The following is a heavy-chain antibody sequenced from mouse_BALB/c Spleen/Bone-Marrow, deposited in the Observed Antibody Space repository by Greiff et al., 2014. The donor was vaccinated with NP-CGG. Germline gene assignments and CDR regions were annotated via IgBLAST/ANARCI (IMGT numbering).Heavy chain of an antibody. D-gene: IGHD1-2*01. CDR2: IDTSNGDT. Sequence: VQLQQSGAELVKPGASVKLSCTASGFKIKDNYMHWVKQSPEQSLEWIGRIDTSNGDTKYDPKFQDKATITADTSSNTAYLQLNSVTAEDTSVDYGARREFITRIWYFDVWGAGTTVTVSS. CDR3: ARREFITRIWYFDV. J-gene: IGHJ1*01. V-gene: IGHV14-3*02. CDR1: GFKIKDNY.